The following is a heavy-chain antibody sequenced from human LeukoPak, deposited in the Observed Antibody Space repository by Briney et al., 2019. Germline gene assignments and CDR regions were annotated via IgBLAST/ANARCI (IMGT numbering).Heavy chain of an antibody. CDR2: IYTSGST. CDR1: GGSISSYY. D-gene: IGHD2-15*01. V-gene: IGHV4-4*07. J-gene: IGHJ5*02. Sequence: PSETLSLTCTVSGGSISSYYWSWIRQPAGKGLEWIGRIYTSGSTNYNPSLKSRVTISVDKSKNQFSLKLSSVTAADTAVYYCARDREYCSGGSCYSNFDPWGQGTLVTASS. CDR3: ARDREYCSGGSCYSNFDP.